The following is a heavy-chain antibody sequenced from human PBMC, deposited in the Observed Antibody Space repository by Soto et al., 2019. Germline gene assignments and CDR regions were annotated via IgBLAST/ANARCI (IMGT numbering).Heavy chain of an antibody. CDR3: VKDRRRGPRTFDY. CDR2: ISSNGGST. Sequence: GGSLRLSCSASGFTFSSYAMHWVRQAPGKGLEYVSAISSNGGSTYYADSVKGRFTISRDNSKNTLYLQMSSPRAEDTAVYYCVKDRRRGPRTFDYWGQGTLVTVSS. J-gene: IGHJ4*02. CDR1: GFTFSSYA. V-gene: IGHV3-64D*06.